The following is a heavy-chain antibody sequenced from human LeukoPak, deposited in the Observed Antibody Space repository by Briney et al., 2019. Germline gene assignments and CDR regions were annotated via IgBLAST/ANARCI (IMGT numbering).Heavy chain of an antibody. CDR1: GYIYTRYW. J-gene: IGHJ3*01. V-gene: IGHV5-51*01. CDR2: IFPGDSQT. Sequence: GESLKISCQGSGYIYTRYWVGWVRRMPGKGLEWMGIIFPGDSQTRYSPSFQGQVTISVDKYINTAYLQWSSLRASHTAMYYCARVRSGDYMGHDDAFDAWGQGTLVTVSS. CDR3: ARVRSGDYMGHDDAFDA. D-gene: IGHD4-17*01.